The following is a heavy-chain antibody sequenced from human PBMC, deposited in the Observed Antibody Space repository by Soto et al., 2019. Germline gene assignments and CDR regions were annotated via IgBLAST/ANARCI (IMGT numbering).Heavy chain of an antibody. D-gene: IGHD6-25*01. CDR2: INQDGSEQ. Sequence: EVQLVESGGGLVQPGGSLRLSCAASGFTFRNSWMHWVRQAPGNGLEWEGNINQDGSEQYFLYSVKGRFTISRDNAKNSLFLQMNSLRAEDTAIYYCTQAVFPCSGWFDPWGQGALVTVSS. V-gene: IGHV3-7*03. J-gene: IGHJ5*02. CDR3: TQAVFPCSGWFDP. CDR1: GFTFRNSW.